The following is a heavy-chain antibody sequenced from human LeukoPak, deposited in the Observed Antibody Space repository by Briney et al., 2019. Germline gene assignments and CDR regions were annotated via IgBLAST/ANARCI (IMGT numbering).Heavy chain of an antibody. Sequence: SETLSLTCTVSGGSISSYYWSWIRQPPGKGLEWIGYIYHNENTNCNPSLKSRITISIDTSKNQLSLKLTSVTAADTAVYYCARHGGWYPYFDNWGQGVLATVSS. CDR3: ARHGGWYPYFDN. CDR2: IYHNENT. CDR1: GGSISSYY. V-gene: IGHV4-59*08. D-gene: IGHD2-15*01. J-gene: IGHJ4*02.